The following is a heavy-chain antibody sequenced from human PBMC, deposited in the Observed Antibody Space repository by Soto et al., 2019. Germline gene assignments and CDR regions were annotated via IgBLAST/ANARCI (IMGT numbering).Heavy chain of an antibody. D-gene: IGHD3-22*01. CDR2: IYNSGSP. V-gene: IGHV4-39*01. CDR3: ARQGGITMIVVEGWFDP. CDR1: GGSISSSSYY. J-gene: IGHJ5*02. Sequence: SETLSLTCTVSGGSISSSSYYWGWIRQPPGKRLEWIGSIYNSGSPYHNPTLNSSDTISEDTSKNQFSLKLSSVTAADTAVYYCARQGGITMIVVEGWFDPWGQGTLVTVSS.